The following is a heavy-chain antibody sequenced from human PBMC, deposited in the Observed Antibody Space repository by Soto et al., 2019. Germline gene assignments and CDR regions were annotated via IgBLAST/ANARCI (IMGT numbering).Heavy chain of an antibody. CDR2: INPNSGGT. CDR3: ARGQSGYDGAFDI. D-gene: IGHD5-12*01. J-gene: IGHJ3*02. CDR1: GYTFTGYY. Sequence: ASVKVSCKASGYTFTGYYMHWVRQAPGQGLEWMGWINPNSGGTSYAQKFQGWVTMTRDTSISTAYMELSRLRSDDTAVYYCARGQSGYDGAFDIWGQGTMATVSS. V-gene: IGHV1-2*04.